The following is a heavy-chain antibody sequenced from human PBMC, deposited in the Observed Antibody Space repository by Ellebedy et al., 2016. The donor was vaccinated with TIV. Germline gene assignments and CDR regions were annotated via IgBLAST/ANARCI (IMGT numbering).Heavy chain of an antibody. Sequence: GESLKISCAASGFTFFSYAMNWVRQAPGKGLEWVSSIRNSGGSTHYADSVKGRFTISRDNSKSTLYLQMNSLRAEDTAVYYCAKDNSGTYYYYGMDVWGQGTTVTVSS. CDR3: AKDNSGTYYYYGMDV. D-gene: IGHD1-26*01. J-gene: IGHJ6*02. CDR2: IRNSGGST. CDR1: GFTFFSYA. V-gene: IGHV3-23*01.